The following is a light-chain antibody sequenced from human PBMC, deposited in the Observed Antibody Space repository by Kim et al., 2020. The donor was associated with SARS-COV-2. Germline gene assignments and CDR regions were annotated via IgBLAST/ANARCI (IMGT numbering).Light chain of an antibody. Sequence: VTTSCTGSTSKFGSGYELHCAHPLPATAPTLLIYVRCKRPSRGPYRFSGSMSVTSASLAITGLQAEDEADYYCQSYDSSLRGSYVFGTGTKVTVL. J-gene: IGLJ1*01. CDR1: TSKFGSGYE. V-gene: IGLV1-40*01. CDR2: VRC. CDR3: QSYDSSLRGSYV.